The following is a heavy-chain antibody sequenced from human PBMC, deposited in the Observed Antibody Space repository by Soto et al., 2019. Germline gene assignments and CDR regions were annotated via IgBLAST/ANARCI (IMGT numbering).Heavy chain of an antibody. V-gene: IGHV4-34*01. J-gene: IGHJ5*02. CDR3: ARGGYSSGYGWFDP. CDR1: WGCGGGYY. Sequence: SGTLALTCALSWGCGGGYYGVGILQPPGNGLEWVWEIYHTGSTDYDPALKSRVTISVDTSKNQFSLRLSSVTAADTAPYYCARGGYSSGYGWFDPRGQGTPVPVSS. D-gene: IGHD6-19*01. CDR2: IYHTGST.